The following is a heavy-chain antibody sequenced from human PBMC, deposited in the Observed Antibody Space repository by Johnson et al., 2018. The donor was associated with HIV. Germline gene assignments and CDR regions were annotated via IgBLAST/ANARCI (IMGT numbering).Heavy chain of an antibody. J-gene: IGHJ3*02. V-gene: IGHV3-23*04. CDR3: AKDRVVQSVGDAFDI. Sequence: VQLVESRGVLVQPGGSLRLSCAASGFTVSSNEMTWVRQAPGKGLEWVSTITGSGDKTWYADSVKGRFTISRDNSNNTVFLQMNSLRAEDTALYYCAKDRVVQSVGDAFDIWGQGTMVTVSS. CDR2: ITGSGDKT. CDR1: GFTVSSNE. D-gene: IGHD2-15*01.